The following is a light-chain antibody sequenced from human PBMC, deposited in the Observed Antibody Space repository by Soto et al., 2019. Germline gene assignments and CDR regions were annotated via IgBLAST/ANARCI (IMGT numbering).Light chain of an antibody. CDR3: QQYGSAPHT. CDR2: GAS. CDR1: QSVSSSY. V-gene: IGKV3-20*01. Sequence: EIVLTQSPGTLSLSPGERATLSCRASQSVSSSYLAWYQQKPGQAPRLLIYGASSRAPGIPDRFSGSGSGTDFTLTISRLEPEDLAVYYCQQYGSAPHTFGPGTKVDIK. J-gene: IGKJ3*01.